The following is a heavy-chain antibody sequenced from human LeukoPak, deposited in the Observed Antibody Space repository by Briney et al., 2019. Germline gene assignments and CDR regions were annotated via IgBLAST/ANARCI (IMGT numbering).Heavy chain of an antibody. CDR2: IYSGGST. CDR1: GFAVTRNY. J-gene: IGHJ4*02. Sequence: PGGSLRLSCAASGFAVTRNYMSWVRQAPGKGLEWVSAIYSGGSTYYADSVKGRFTISRDNSKNTLYLQVDRLRAEDTAVYYCARDFPGIAVAGTRPLDYWGQGTLVTVSS. V-gene: IGHV3-53*01. D-gene: IGHD6-19*01. CDR3: ARDFPGIAVAGTRPLDY.